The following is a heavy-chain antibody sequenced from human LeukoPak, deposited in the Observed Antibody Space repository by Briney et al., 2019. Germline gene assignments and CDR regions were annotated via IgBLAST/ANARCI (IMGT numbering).Heavy chain of an antibody. V-gene: IGHV4-34*01. J-gene: IGHJ4*02. CDR3: ARLRHRMIIAVAGTGGYYFDY. Sequence: PSETLSLTCAVYGGSFSGYYWSWIRQPPGKGLEWIGEINHSGSTNYNPSLKSRVTISVDTSKNQFSLKLSSVTAADTAVYYCARLRHRMIIAVAGTGGYYFDYWGQGTLVTVSS. CDR1: GGSFSGYY. CDR2: INHSGST. D-gene: IGHD6-19*01.